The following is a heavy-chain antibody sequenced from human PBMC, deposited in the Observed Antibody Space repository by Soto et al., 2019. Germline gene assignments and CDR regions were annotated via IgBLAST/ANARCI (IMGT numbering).Heavy chain of an antibody. CDR3: ARVGSSGWSPDY. V-gene: IGHV4-59*11. CDR1: GGSISGHY. CDR2: VFYSGTT. Sequence: ETLSLTCTVSGGSISGHYWIWIRQSPGKGLEWIGYVFYSGTTNYNPSLKSRVTLSADTSKNQFSLRLSSVTAADTAVYYCARVGSSGWSPDYWGQGTLVTVSS. J-gene: IGHJ4*02. D-gene: IGHD6-19*01.